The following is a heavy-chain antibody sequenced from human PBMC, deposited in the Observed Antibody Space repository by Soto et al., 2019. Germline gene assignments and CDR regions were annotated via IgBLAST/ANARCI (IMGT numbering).Heavy chain of an antibody. Sequence: EVQLLESGGGLVQPGGSLRLSCAASGFTFSSYAMSWVRQAPGKGLEWVSAISGSGGSTYYADSVKGRFTISRDNSKNALYLQMNSLRAEDTAVYYCAKAFRYYDSSCYPSDYWGQGTLVTVSS. D-gene: IGHD3-22*01. CDR2: ISGSGGST. CDR1: GFTFSSYA. J-gene: IGHJ4*02. V-gene: IGHV3-23*01. CDR3: AKAFRYYDSSCYPSDY.